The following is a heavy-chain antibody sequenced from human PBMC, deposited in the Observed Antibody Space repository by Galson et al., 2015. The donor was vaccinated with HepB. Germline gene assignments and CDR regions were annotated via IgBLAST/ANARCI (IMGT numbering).Heavy chain of an antibody. CDR3: ARGASTPYCSSTSCYVSFDP. D-gene: IGHD2-2*01. V-gene: IGHV4-34*01. J-gene: IGHJ5*02. Sequence: SETLSLTCAVYGGSFSGYYWTWIRQPPGTGLEWIGEISHSGTTNYNPSLKSRVTISVDTSKKQFSLKLTSVTAADTAVYYCARGASTPYCSSTSCYVSFDPWGQGTLVSVSS. CDR1: GGSFSGYY. CDR2: ISHSGTT.